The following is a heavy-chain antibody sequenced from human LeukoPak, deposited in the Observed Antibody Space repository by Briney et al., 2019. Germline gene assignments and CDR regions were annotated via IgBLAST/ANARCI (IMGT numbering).Heavy chain of an antibody. Sequence: ASVKVSCKASGYTFTGYYIHWVRQAPGQGLEWMGWINPNSGGTSYAQKFQGRVTMTRDTSISTAYMELSSLRSDDTAVYYCAREREKEYLAGFFQHWGQGTLVTVSS. CDR3: AREREKEYLAGFFQH. V-gene: IGHV1-2*02. CDR1: GYTFTGYY. D-gene: IGHD2/OR15-2a*01. J-gene: IGHJ1*01. CDR2: INPNSGGT.